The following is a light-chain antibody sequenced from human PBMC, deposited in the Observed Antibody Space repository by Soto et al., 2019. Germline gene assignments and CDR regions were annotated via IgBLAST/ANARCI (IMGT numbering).Light chain of an antibody. Sequence: EIVLTQSPDTLSLSPGERVTLSCRASQSLPGSSSDWYQQKPGQPPRLLIYGQSNRATGIQDRFVGSGSGTAFTLTLSRLDHEDLPVYYCQQLGYSYTFGQGTKLEI. CDR1: QSLPGSS. CDR2: GQS. J-gene: IGKJ2*01. CDR3: QQLGYSYT. V-gene: IGKV3-20*01.